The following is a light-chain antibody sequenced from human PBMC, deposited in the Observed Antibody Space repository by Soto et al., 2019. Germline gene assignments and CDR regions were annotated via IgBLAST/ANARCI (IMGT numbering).Light chain of an antibody. CDR3: CSYAGSSTSPYV. CDR2: EVS. Sequence: QSVLTQPASVSGSPGQSTTISCTGTSSDVGSYNLVSWYQQHPGKAPKLMIYEVSKRPSGVSNRFSDSKSGNTASLTISGLQAEDEADYYCCSYAGSSTSPYVFGTGTKVTVL. CDR1: SSDVGSYNL. V-gene: IGLV2-23*02. J-gene: IGLJ1*01.